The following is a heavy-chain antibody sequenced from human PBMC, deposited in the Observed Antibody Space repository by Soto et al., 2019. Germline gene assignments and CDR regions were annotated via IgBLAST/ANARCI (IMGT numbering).Heavy chain of an antibody. Sequence: QVQLQESGPGLVKPSETLSLTCTVSGGSINSYYWSWIRQPAGKGLEWIGRIYSSGSTNYNPSFKSRVTMSVETSKNQFSLKLSSVTAADTAVYYCARSSGYRSGWSLVYWGQGTLVIVSS. CDR1: GGSINSYY. CDR2: IYSSGST. J-gene: IGHJ4*02. V-gene: IGHV4-4*07. CDR3: ARSSGYRSGWSLVY. D-gene: IGHD6-19*01.